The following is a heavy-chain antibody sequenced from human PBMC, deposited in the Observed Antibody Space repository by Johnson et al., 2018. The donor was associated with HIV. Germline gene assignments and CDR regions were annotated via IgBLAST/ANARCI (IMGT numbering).Heavy chain of an antibody. V-gene: IGHV3-30*03. Sequence: QVQLVESGGGVVQPGRSLRLSCAASGFTFSDYGMHWVRQAPGKGLVWVAVISYDGINKYYADSVKGRFTISRDNSKNTLYLQMNSLRGDDTAVYYCARDPGHGGRSFDAFDIWGQGTKVIVSS. D-gene: IGHD4-23*01. CDR2: ISYDGINK. CDR1: GFTFSDYG. J-gene: IGHJ3*02. CDR3: ARDPGHGGRSFDAFDI.